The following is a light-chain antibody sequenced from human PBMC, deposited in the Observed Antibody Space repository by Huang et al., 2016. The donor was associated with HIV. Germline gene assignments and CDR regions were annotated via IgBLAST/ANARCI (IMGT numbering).Light chain of an antibody. CDR2: GAS. CDR3: QQCGDSTWT. J-gene: IGKJ1*01. CDR1: QYVADAY. V-gene: IGKV3-20*01. Sequence: EIVLTQSPGSLSLSPGDRATRSCRASQYVADAYVAWYQHIPGQSPRLLIYGASRRAPGIPDRFSGSGFSTDFNLTISRLEPEDFAVYYCQQCGDSTWTFGQGTKVEVK.